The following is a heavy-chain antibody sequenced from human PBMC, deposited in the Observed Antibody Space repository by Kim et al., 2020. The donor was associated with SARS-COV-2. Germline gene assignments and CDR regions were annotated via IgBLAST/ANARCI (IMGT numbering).Heavy chain of an antibody. V-gene: IGHV3-15*01. CDR3: TTGEFNWNYVMHAFDI. Sequence: GGSLRLSCAASGFTFSNAWMSWVRQAPGKGLEWVGRIKSKTDGGTTDYAAPVKGRFTISRDDSKNTLYLQMNSLKTEDTAVYYCTTGEFNWNYVMHAFDIWGQGTMVTVSS. J-gene: IGHJ3*02. CDR2: IKSKTDGGTT. D-gene: IGHD1-7*01. CDR1: GFTFSNAW.